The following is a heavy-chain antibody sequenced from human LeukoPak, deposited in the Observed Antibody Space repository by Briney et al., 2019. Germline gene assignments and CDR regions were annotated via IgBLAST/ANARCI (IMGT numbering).Heavy chain of an antibody. CDR3: ARGRDRSKAGDL. D-gene: IGHD5-24*01. CDR1: GGSGDDYY. CDR2: IHPHGIF. J-gene: IGHJ5*02. Sequence: SETLSLTCAVHGGSGDDYYCSWIRQPPGKELEWIGEIHPHGIFYYNSSLVSRVTISIDTSKTQFSLRLTSVTAADTAFYYCARGRDRSKAGDLWGKGSLVTVSS. V-gene: IGHV4-34*01.